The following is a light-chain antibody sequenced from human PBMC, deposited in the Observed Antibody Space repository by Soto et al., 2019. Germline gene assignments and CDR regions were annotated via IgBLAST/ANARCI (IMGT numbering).Light chain of an antibody. J-gene: IGLJ2*01. CDR2: EGS. Sequence: QSALTQPASVSGSPGQSITISCTGTSSDVGTYNYVSWYQQHPGKAPKLMIYEGSKRPSGVSNRFSGSKSGNTASLTISGLQAEDEADYYCCSYAGSSTFYVVFGGGTKVTVL. CDR1: SSDVGTYNY. CDR3: CSYAGSSTFYVV. V-gene: IGLV2-23*01.